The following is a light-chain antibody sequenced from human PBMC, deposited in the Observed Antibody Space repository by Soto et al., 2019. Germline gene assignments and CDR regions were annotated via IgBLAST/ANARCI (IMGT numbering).Light chain of an antibody. J-gene: IGKJ4*01. CDR3: KAYNSCPVT. Sequence: DIQMTQSPSTLSASVGDRVTITCRASQSISFWLAWYQQKPGSAPNLLIYDASTLGGGVPSRFSGSGSGTKFALTISNLQPDDFASYYCKAYNSCPVTLGGGTKV. CDR1: QSISFW. V-gene: IGKV1-5*01. CDR2: DAS.